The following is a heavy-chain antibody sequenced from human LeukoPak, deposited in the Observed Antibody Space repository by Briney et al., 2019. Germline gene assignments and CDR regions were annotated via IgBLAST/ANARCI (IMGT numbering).Heavy chain of an antibody. Sequence: PSQTLSLTCTVSGYSISSSNWWGWIRQPPGKGLEWIGYIYYSGSTYYNPSLKSRVTMSVDTSKNQFSLKLSSVTAVDTAVYYCARMANDGSYIGRGRGYDYWGQGTLVTVSS. J-gene: IGHJ4*02. V-gene: IGHV4-28*02. CDR2: IYYSGST. CDR1: GYSISSSNW. CDR3: ARMANDGSYIGRGRGYDY. D-gene: IGHD1-26*01.